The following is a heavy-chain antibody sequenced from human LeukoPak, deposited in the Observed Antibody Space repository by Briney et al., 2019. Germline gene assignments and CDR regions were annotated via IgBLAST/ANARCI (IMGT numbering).Heavy chain of an antibody. J-gene: IGHJ1*01. Sequence: GGSLRLSCAASGFTFSNAWMSWVRQAPGKGLEWVGRIKSKTDGGTTDYAAPVKGRFTISRDDSKNTLYLQMNSLKTEDTAVYYCTTDRLEQPAGLRTLGYFQHWGQGTLVTVSS. CDR2: IKSKTDGGTT. D-gene: IGHD1/OR15-1a*01. CDR1: GFTFSNAW. V-gene: IGHV3-15*01. CDR3: TTDRLEQPAGLRTLGYFQH.